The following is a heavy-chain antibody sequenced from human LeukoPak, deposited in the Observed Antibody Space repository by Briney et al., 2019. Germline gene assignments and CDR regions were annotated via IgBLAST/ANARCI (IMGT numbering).Heavy chain of an antibody. CDR3: ARRGEAMDPFDY. Sequence: GEPLQISCKASGYSFTSYWIGWVRQMPGKGLEWMGIIYPGDSDTRYSPSFQGQVTISADKSINTAYLQWSSLKASDTAIYYCARRGEAMDPFDYWGQGTLVTVSS. V-gene: IGHV5-51*01. CDR2: IYPGDSDT. D-gene: IGHD5-18*01. J-gene: IGHJ4*02. CDR1: GYSFTSYW.